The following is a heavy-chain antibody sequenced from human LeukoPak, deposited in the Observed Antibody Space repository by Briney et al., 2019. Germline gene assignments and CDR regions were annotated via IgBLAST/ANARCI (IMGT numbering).Heavy chain of an antibody. J-gene: IGHJ6*03. CDR3: AKVMKGSERLTMVRGVIIKTAGLYYMDV. D-gene: IGHD3-10*01. Sequence: PGGSLRLSCAASGFTLSSYAMSWFRQAPAKGLEWVSSISASGGSTNYADSVKGRFTISRDNSKNTVYLQMNSLRAEDTAVYYCAKVMKGSERLTMVRGVIIKTAGLYYMDVWGKGTTVTVSS. V-gene: IGHV3-23*01. CDR1: GFTLSSYA. CDR2: ISASGGST.